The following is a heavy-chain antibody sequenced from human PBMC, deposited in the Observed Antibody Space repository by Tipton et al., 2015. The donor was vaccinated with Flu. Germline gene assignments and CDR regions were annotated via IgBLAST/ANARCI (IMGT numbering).Heavy chain of an antibody. J-gene: IGHJ5*01. Sequence: TLSLTCTVSGDSMRRDYFWGWIRQAPGKGLEWIGNIHYSGSPHYNPSLKSRVTISVDTSKNQFSLRLNSVTAADTAVYYCVRYIQAMYGVVVMDRLDSWGQGIEVTVSS. CDR1: GDSMRRDYF. D-gene: IGHD2-8*01. CDR2: IHYSGSP. CDR3: VRYIQAMYGVVVMDRLDS. V-gene: IGHV4-38-2*02.